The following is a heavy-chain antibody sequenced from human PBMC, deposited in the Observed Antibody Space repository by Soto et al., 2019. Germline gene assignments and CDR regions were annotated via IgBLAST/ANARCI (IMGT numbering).Heavy chain of an antibody. CDR2: IYYSGST. J-gene: IGHJ5*02. CDR1: GGSISSSSYY. D-gene: IGHD6-13*01. Sequence: PSETLSLTCTVSGGSISSSSYYWGWIRQPPGKGLEWIGSIYYSGSTYYNPSLKSRVTISVDTSKNQFSLKLSSVTAADTAVYYCARRYPYSSSWYSGDWFDPWGQGTLVTVSS. CDR3: ARRYPYSSSWYSGDWFDP. V-gene: IGHV4-39*01.